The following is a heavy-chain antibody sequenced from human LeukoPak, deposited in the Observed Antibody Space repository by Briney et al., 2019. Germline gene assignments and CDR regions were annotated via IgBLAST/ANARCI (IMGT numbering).Heavy chain of an antibody. CDR2: IYYSGST. CDR1: GGSISSYY. CDR3: ARDVPMYSGSHLYYYMDV. V-gene: IGHV4-59*01. J-gene: IGHJ6*03. D-gene: IGHD1-26*01. Sequence: PSETLSLTCTVPGGSISSYYWSWIRQPPGKGLEWIGYIYYSGSTNYNPSLKSRVTISVDTSKNQFSLKLSSVTAADTAVYYCARDVPMYSGSHLYYYMDVWGKGTTVTVSS.